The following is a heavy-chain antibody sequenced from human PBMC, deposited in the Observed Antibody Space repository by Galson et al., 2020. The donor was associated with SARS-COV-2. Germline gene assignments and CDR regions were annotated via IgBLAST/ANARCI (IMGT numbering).Heavy chain of an antibody. D-gene: IGHD6-13*01. CDR1: GLTFSRYA. J-gene: IGHJ4*02. CDR2: ISGSGGST. CDR3: AKGWAPGIAAAGRVLYFDY. Sequence: GESLKISCAASGLTFSRYAMSWVRQAPGKGLEWVSAISGSGGSTYYADSVKGRFTISRDNSNNTLYLQMNSLRAEDTAVYYCAKGWAPGIAAAGRVLYFDYWGQVTLVTVSS. V-gene: IGHV3-23*01.